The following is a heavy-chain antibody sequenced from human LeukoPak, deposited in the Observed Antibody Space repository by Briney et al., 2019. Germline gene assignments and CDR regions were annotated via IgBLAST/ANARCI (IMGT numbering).Heavy chain of an antibody. Sequence: GGSLRLSCAASGFTSNKYWMSWVRQAPGKGLEWVAHIYQHGSQKFCLDSVKGRFTISRDNTKNSLYLQMNSLKGVDTAVYYCARGDFSDNGNYVDAFDIWGQGTMVAVSS. V-gene: IGHV3-7*01. CDR3: ARGDFSDNGNYVDAFDI. CDR2: IYQHGSQK. D-gene: IGHD4-17*01. J-gene: IGHJ3*02. CDR1: GFTSNKYW.